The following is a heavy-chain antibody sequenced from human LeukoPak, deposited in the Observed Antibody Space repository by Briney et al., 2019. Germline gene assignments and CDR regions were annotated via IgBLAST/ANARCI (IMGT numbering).Heavy chain of an antibody. J-gene: IGHJ4*02. CDR2: INQDGSEK. CDR3: ARDGHPFDS. V-gene: IGHV3-7*01. Sequence: GGSLRLSCAASGFRFTSYWMSWVRQAPGKGLEWVANINQDGSEKYYGDSVKGRFTISRDNAKNSLYLRMSSLRAEDTAVYFCARDGHPFDSWGQGTLVTVSS. CDR1: GFRFTSYW.